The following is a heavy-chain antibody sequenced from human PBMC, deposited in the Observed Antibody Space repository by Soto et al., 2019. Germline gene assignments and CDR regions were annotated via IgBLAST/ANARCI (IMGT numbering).Heavy chain of an antibody. CDR3: AGGIMYTGSYQD. CDR1: GFTFSSYE. J-gene: IGHJ4*02. Sequence: EVQLVESGGGLVQPGGSLRLSCAASGFTFSSYEMAWVRQAPGKGLQWVSYISDSGSAIHYADSVKGRFTISRDNAKDSLFLQMNSLRDEDTAVYYCAGGIMYTGSYQDWGQGTLVTVSS. CDR2: ISDSGSAI. V-gene: IGHV3-48*03. D-gene: IGHD1-26*01.